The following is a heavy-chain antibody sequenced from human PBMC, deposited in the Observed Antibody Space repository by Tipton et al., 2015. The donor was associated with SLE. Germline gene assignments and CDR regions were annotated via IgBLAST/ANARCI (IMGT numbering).Heavy chain of an antibody. D-gene: IGHD3/OR15-3a*01. J-gene: IGHJ6*03. CDR3: ASARRDWDSYYYYYYYMDV. CDR2: IYNTVNT. V-gene: IGHV4-31*03. Sequence: TLSLTCTVSGGSVSSGGYYWSWIRQHPGKGLEWIGYIYNTVNTYYNPSLTSRVTISDDTSKNQFSLKLSSVTAADTAVYYCASARRDWDSYYYYYYYMDVWGKGTTVTVSS. CDR1: GGSVSSGGYY.